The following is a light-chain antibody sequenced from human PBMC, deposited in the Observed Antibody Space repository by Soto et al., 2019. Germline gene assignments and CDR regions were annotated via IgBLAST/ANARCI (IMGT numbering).Light chain of an antibody. Sequence: EIVLTQSPGTLSLSPGERATLSGRASQSVSSSYLAWYQQKPGQAPRLLIYGASSRATGIPDRFSGSGSGTDFTLTISRLEPEDFAVYYCQQYGSSPMYTFGQGTKVDI. CDR1: QSVSSSY. V-gene: IGKV3-20*01. CDR2: GAS. J-gene: IGKJ2*01. CDR3: QQYGSSPMYT.